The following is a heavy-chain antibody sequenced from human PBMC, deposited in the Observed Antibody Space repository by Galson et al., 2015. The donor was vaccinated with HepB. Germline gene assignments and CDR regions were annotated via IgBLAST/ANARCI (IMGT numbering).Heavy chain of an antibody. D-gene: IGHD3-22*01. V-gene: IGHV2-5*08. J-gene: IGHJ5*02. Sequence: ALVKPTQTLTLTCTFYGFSLTTGGVGVNWIRQPPGKALEWLALNYWDDDKRYSPSLENRLTVTKDNSKNQVVLTVTNMDPVDTGTYYCAFEVYDVPGAWGQGTLVTVSS. CDR3: AFEVYDVPGA. CDR2: NYWDDDK. CDR1: GFSLTTGGVG.